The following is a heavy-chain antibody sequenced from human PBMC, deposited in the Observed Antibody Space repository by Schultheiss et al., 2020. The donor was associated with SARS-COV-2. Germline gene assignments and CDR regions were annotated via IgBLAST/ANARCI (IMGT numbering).Heavy chain of an antibody. CDR1: AFTFDNYW. V-gene: IGHV3-74*01. CDR2: ITNDATYS. Sequence: GGSLRLSCAASAFTFDNYWMHWVRQPPGKGLLWVARITNDATYSDYAESVRGRFIISRDNTKNTLYLQMNSLRAEDTAMYYCVRGTSDWPGIDYWGHGTLVTVSS. D-gene: IGHD6-19*01. J-gene: IGHJ4*01. CDR3: VRGTSDWPGIDY.